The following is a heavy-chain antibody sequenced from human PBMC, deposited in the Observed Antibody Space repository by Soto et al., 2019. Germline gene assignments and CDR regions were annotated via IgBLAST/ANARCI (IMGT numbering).Heavy chain of an antibody. J-gene: IGHJ6*02. D-gene: IGHD2-21*02. V-gene: IGHV3-53*04. CDR3: ARATNCGGDCRDV. Sequence: GGSLILSCAASGFTVSSNYMSWVRQAPGKGLEWVSVIYSGGSTYYADSVKGRFTISRHNSKNTLYLQMNSLRAEDTAVYYCARATNCGGDCRDVWGQGTTVTVSS. CDR2: IYSGGST. CDR1: GFTVSSNY.